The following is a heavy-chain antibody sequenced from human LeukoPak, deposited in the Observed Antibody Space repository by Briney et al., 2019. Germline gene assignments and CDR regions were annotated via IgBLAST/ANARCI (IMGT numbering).Heavy chain of an antibody. J-gene: IGHJ4*02. Sequence: GSVKVSCKASGYTFTGYYMHWVRQAPGQGLEWMGWINPNSGGTNYAQKFQGRVTMTRDTSISTAYMGLSRLRSDDTAVYYCARVNDYYDSRGYYSYWGQGTLVTVSS. D-gene: IGHD3-22*01. CDR1: GYTFTGYY. CDR2: INPNSGGT. CDR3: ARVNDYYDSRGYYSY. V-gene: IGHV1-2*02.